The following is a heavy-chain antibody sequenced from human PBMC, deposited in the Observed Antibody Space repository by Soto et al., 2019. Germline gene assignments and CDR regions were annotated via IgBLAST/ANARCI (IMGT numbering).Heavy chain of an antibody. D-gene: IGHD3-22*01. CDR1: GGSISSYY. V-gene: IGHV4-59*01. CDR3: ARTLPLYDSSGDRDL. Sequence: QVQLQESGPGLVKPSETLSLTCTVSGGSISSYYWSWIRQPPGKGLEWIGYIYYSGSTNYNPSLKSRVTISVDTSKNQFSLKLSSVTAADTAVYYCARTLPLYDSSGDRDLWGRGTLVTVSS. J-gene: IGHJ2*01. CDR2: IYYSGST.